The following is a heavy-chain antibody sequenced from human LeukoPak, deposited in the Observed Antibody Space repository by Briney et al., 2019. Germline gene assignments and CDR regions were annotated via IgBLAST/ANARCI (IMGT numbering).Heavy chain of an antibody. V-gene: IGHV3-30*02. Sequence: PGGSLRLSRAASGFTFSSYGMHWVRQAPGKGLEWVAFIRSDGTNEYHADSVKGRFTISRDNSKNTLYLQMNSLRTEDTAVYYCAKASFGMAYYYYMDVWGKGTTVTVSS. CDR1: GFTFSSYG. J-gene: IGHJ6*03. CDR3: AKASFGMAYYYYMDV. CDR2: IRSDGTNE. D-gene: IGHD3-3*01.